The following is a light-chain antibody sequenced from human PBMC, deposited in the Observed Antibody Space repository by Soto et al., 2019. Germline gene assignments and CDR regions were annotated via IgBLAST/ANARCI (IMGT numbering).Light chain of an antibody. V-gene: IGKV3-11*01. CDR1: QSVSRY. CDR2: DAS. J-gene: IGKJ4*01. Sequence: EIVLTQSPATLSLSPGERATLSCRASQSVSRYLAWYQQRPGQAPRLLIYDASNRATGIPARFSGSGSGTDFTLTISSLVPEDFAVYYCQQQSNLHSITFGGGTKVDIK. CDR3: QQQSNLHSIT.